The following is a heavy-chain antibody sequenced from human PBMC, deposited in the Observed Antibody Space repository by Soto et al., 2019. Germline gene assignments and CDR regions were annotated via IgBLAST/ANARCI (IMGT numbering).Heavy chain of an antibody. D-gene: IGHD6-19*01. CDR3: ARNIAVAGPVGKFDY. J-gene: IGHJ4*02. Sequence: QVQLVQSGAEVKKPESSVKVSCKASGGTFSSYAISWVRQAPGQGLEWMGGIIPIFGTANYAQKFQGRVTIPADESTSTAYMELSSLRSEDTAVYYCARNIAVAGPVGKFDYWGQGTLVTVSS. V-gene: IGHV1-69*01. CDR1: GGTFSSYA. CDR2: IIPIFGTA.